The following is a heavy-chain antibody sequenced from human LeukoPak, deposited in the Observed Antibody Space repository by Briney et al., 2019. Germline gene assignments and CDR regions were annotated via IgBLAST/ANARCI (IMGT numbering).Heavy chain of an antibody. V-gene: IGHV3-23*01. CDR2: IIGPGGDT. Sequence: PGGSLRLSCTASGFSFNSYAMNWVRQAPGKGLEWVASIIGPGGDTYHAGSVRGRFTISRDNSKNTLYLQMSHLRVEDTALYYCAKAAAERSASIKCYPFDSWGQGTLVAVSS. CDR1: GFSFNSYA. CDR3: AKAAAERSASIKCYPFDS. D-gene: IGHD1-1*01. J-gene: IGHJ4*02.